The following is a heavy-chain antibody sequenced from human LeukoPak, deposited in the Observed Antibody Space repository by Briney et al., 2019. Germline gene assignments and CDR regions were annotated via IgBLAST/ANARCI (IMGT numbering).Heavy chain of an antibody. CDR3: ARGILMLTN. J-gene: IGHJ4*02. CDR2: IFYSGST. CDR1: GGSISTSNYY. D-gene: IGHD1/OR15-1a*01. Sequence: SETLSLTCTVSGGSISTSNYYWGWIRQPPGKGLEWIGNIFYSGSTYYSPSLKSRVTISLDTSRNQFSLKLTSVTAADTAVYYCARGILMLTNWGQGTLVTVSS. V-gene: IGHV4-39*07.